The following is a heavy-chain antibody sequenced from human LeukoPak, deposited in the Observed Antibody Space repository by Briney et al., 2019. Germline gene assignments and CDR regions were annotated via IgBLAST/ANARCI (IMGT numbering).Heavy chain of an antibody. J-gene: IGHJ5*02. CDR3: ARDPSGSYDSSGYYHNWFDP. D-gene: IGHD3-22*01. Sequence: SVKVSCKASGGTFSSYAISWVRQAPGQGLEWMGGIIPIFGTANYAQKFQGRVTITTDESTSTAYMELSSLRSEDTAVYYCARDPSGSYDSSGYYHNWFDPWGQGTLVTVSS. CDR1: GGTFSSYA. V-gene: IGHV1-69*05. CDR2: IIPIFGTA.